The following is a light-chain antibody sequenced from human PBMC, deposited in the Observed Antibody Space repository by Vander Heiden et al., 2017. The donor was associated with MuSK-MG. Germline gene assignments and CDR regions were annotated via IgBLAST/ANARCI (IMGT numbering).Light chain of an antibody. V-gene: IGKV1-39*01. CDR3: QQRYITPRT. Sequence: EIQMTQSPSSLSASVGDRVTLTCRASQSVSIYLTWYQQKPGKAPQLLIYAASSLQSGVPSRFSGSGSGTDFTLTINSLQPEDVAAYYCQQRYITPRTFGQGTKVEIK. J-gene: IGKJ1*01. CDR1: QSVSIY. CDR2: AAS.